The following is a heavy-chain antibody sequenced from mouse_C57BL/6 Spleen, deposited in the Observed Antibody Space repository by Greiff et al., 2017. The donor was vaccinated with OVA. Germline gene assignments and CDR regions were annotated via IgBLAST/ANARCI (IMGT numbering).Heavy chain of an antibody. CDR3: AREGYPWFAY. Sequence: ESGPGLVKPSQSLSLTCSVTGYSITSGYYWNWIRQFPGNKLEWMGYISYDGSNNYNPSLKNRISITRDTSKNQFFLKLNSVTTEDTATYYCAREGYPWFAYWGQGTLVTVSA. D-gene: IGHD2-2*01. V-gene: IGHV3-6*01. J-gene: IGHJ3*01. CDR1: GYSITSGYY. CDR2: ISYDGSN.